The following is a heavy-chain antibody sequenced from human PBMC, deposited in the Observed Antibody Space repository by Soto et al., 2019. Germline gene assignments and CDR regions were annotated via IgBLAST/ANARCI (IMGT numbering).Heavy chain of an antibody. CDR3: ARRRYCGGGATWGCNWFDP. CDR2: MNPNSGNT. CDR1: GYTFTSYD. J-gene: IGHJ5*02. D-gene: IGHD2-15*01. Sequence: QVQLVQSGAEVKKPGASVKVSCKASGYTFTSYDINWVRQATGQGLEWMGWMNPNSGNTGYAQKFQGRVTMTRNTSISTAYMELSSLRSEDTAVYYCARRRYCGGGATWGCNWFDPWGQGTLVTVSS. V-gene: IGHV1-8*01.